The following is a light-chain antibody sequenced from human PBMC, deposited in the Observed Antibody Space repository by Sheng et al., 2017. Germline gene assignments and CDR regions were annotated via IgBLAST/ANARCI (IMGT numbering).Light chain of an antibody. CDR3: AAWDDSLSGWV. J-gene: IGLJ3*02. CDR1: SSNIGSNY. CDR2: SNN. Sequence: QSVLTQPPSASGTPGQRVTISCSGSSSNIGSNYVYWYQQLPGTAPKLLIYSNNQRPSGVPDRFSGSKSGTSASLAISGLRSEDEADYYCAAWDDSLSGWVFGGGTEADRP. V-gene: IGLV1-47*02.